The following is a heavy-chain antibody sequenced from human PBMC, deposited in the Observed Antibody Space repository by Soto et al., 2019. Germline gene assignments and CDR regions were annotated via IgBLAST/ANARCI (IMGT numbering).Heavy chain of an antibody. CDR3: AAVSGYSGYDFPAL. CDR1: GFTFTSSA. D-gene: IGHD5-12*01. V-gene: IGHV1-58*01. J-gene: IGHJ4*02. CDR2: IVVGSGNT. Sequence: SVKVSCKPSGFTFTSSAVQWVRQALGQRLEWIGWIVVGSGNTNYAQKFQERVTITRDMSTSTAYMELSSLRSEDTAVYYCAAVSGYSGYDFPALWGQGTLVTVSS.